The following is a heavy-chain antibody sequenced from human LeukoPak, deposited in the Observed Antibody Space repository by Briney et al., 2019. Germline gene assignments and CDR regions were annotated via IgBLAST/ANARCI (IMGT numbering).Heavy chain of an antibody. V-gene: IGHV3-15*07. Sequence: GGSLRLSCAASSFTFSNAWMNWVRQAPGKGLEWVGRIKSKTDGGTIDYAAPVKGRFTISRDNAKNSLYLQMNSLRAEDTAVYYCARTYSGLDYWGQGTLVTVSS. CDR2: IKSKTDGGTI. CDR1: SFTFSNAW. CDR3: ARTYSGLDY. J-gene: IGHJ4*02. D-gene: IGHD1-26*01.